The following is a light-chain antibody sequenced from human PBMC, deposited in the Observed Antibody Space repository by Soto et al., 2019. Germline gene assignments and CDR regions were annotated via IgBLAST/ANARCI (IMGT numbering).Light chain of an antibody. V-gene: IGKV3-20*01. CDR3: KKYGISSRFT. CDR2: GAS. CDR1: QSVTNSY. Sequence: DIVLTQSPGTLSLSPGERATLSCRASQSVTNSYLAWYQQRPGQAPKLLIYGASSSATGIPDRISGSGAGTQFTLTISRLEPEYFAVYYCKKYGISSRFTFGGGTKVSIK. J-gene: IGKJ4*01.